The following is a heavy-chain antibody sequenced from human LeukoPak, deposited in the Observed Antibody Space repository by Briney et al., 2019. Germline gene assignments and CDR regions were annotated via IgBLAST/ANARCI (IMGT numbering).Heavy chain of an antibody. CDR1: GGAISSYY. CDR2: IFYSGST. V-gene: IGHV4-59*08. Sequence: SETLSLTCTVSGGAISSYYWSWIRQPPGKGLEWIGYIFYSGSTYYNPSLKSRVTISVDTSKNQFSLKLSSVTAADTAVYYCARHESGTWYPKFDYWGQGTLVTVSS. D-gene: IGHD6-13*01. J-gene: IGHJ4*02. CDR3: ARHESGTWYPKFDY.